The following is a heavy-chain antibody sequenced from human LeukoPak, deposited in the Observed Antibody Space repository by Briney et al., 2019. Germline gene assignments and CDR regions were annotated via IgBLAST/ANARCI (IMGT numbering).Heavy chain of an antibody. D-gene: IGHD5-24*01. CDR3: ARDGYNRPIDAFDI. V-gene: IGHV4-59*12. Sequence: SETLSLTCTVSGGSISSYYWSWIRQPPGKGLEWIGYIYYSGSTNYNPSLKSRVTISVDTSKNQFSLKLSSVTAADTAVYYCARDGYNRPIDAFDIWGQGTMVTVSS. CDR1: GGSISSYY. J-gene: IGHJ3*02. CDR2: IYYSGST.